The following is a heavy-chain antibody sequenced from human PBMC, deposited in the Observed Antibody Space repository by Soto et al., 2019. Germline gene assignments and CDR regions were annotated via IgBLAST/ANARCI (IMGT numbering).Heavy chain of an antibody. J-gene: IGHJ6*03. D-gene: IGHD2-2*02. Sequence: EVQLVESGGGLVQPGGSLRLSCAASGFTFSSYSMNWVRQAPGKGLEWVSYISSSSSTIYYADSVKGRFTISRDNTKNSLDLQMNSLRAEDTAVYYCARDPDIVVVPAAISYYYYYYMDVWGKGTTFTLSS. V-gene: IGHV3-48*01. CDR1: GFTFSSYS. CDR2: ISSSSSTI. CDR3: ARDPDIVVVPAAISYYYYYYMDV.